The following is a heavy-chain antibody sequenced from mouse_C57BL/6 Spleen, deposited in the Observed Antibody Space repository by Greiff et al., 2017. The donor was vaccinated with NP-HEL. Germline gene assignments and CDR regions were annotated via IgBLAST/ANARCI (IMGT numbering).Heavy chain of an antibody. Sequence: VQLKQSGAELVRPGSSVKMSCKTSGYTFTSYGINWVKQRPGQGLEWIGYLYIGNGYTEYNEKFKGKATLTSDTSSSTAYMQLSSLTSADSSIYVCARRGKWSLPFDVWGTGTTVTVSS. CDR1: GYTFTSYG. D-gene: IGHD1-1*02. J-gene: IGHJ1*03. CDR2: LYIGNGYT. CDR3: ARRGKWSLPFDV. V-gene: IGHV1-58*01.